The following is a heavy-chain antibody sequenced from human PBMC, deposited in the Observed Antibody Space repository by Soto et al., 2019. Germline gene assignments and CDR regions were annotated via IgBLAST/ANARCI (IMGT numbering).Heavy chain of an antibody. CDR1: GGSISTYY. V-gene: IGHV4-59*01. D-gene: IGHD2-21*02. CDR2: IYSNGST. J-gene: IGHJ6*04. CDR3: AAELAYCGGDCSYYYGMDV. Sequence: TRSLTCTVSGGSISTYYWSWLRQPPGKGLEWMGYIYSNGSTNYNPSPKSRVTIPVDTSKTKFSLQLTSVTAADTAVYYCAAELAYCGGDCSYYYGMDVWGKCNTVP.